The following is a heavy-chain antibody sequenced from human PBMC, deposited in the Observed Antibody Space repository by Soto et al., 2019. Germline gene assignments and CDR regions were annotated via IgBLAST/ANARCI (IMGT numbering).Heavy chain of an antibody. CDR3: AREGGSYHYGYFDL. J-gene: IGHJ2*01. D-gene: IGHD1-26*01. Sequence: QVQLVESGGGVVQPGRSLRLSCAASGFTFSSYAMHWVRQAPGKGLEWVAVISYDGSNKYYADSVKGRFTISRDNSKNTLYLQMNSLRDEDTAVYYCAREGGSYHYGYFDLWGRGTLVTVSS. CDR1: GFTFSSYA. V-gene: IGHV3-30-3*01. CDR2: ISYDGSNK.